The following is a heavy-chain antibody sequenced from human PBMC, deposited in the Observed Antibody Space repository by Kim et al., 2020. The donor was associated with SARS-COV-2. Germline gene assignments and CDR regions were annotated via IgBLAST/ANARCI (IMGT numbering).Heavy chain of an antibody. J-gene: IGHJ4*02. Sequence: SETLSLTCTVSGGSISSYYWSWIRQPPGKGLEWIGYIYYSGSTNYNPSLKSRVTISVDTSKNQFSLKLSSVTAADTAVYYCARGRLTGYDITDYWGQGTLVTVSS. CDR2: IYYSGST. CDR1: GGSISSYY. V-gene: IGHV4-59*01. D-gene: IGHD3-9*01. CDR3: ARGRLTGYDITDY.